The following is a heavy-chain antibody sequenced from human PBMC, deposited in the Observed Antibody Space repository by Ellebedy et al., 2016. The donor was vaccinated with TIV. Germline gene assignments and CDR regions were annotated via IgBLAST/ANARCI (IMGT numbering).Heavy chain of an antibody. CDR3: ARGHYYGMDV. CDR2: ISSGSSNI. Sequence: GGSLRLXCTASGFTFKSYIINWVRQAPGKGLEWVSSISSGSSNIYYADSVKGRFSISRDNAKNSVYLQMNSPRADDTALYYCARGHYYGMDVWGQGTTVTVSS. CDR1: GFTFKSYI. J-gene: IGHJ6*02. V-gene: IGHV3-21*01.